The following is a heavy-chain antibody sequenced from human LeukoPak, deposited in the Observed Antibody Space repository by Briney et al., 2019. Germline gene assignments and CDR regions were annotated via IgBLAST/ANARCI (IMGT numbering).Heavy chain of an antibody. D-gene: IGHD5-24*01. CDR2: IYPGDSDT. CDR1: GYSFTSYW. CDR3: ARASSRRWLQLDY. J-gene: IGHJ4*02. Sequence: GESLKFSCKGSGYSFTSYWIGWVRQMPGKGLEWMGIIYPGDSDTRYSPSFQGQVTISADKSISTAYLQWSSLKASDTAMYYCARASSRRWLQLDYWGQGTLVTVSS. V-gene: IGHV5-51*01.